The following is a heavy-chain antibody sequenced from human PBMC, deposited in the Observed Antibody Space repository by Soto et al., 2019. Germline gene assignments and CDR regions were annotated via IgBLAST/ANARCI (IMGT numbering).Heavy chain of an antibody. CDR3: AKDLPAAIGDHAFDI. V-gene: IGHV3-9*01. D-gene: IGHD2-2*02. Sequence: GGSLRLSCAASGFTFDDYAMHWVRQAPGKGLEWVSGISWNSGSIGYADSVKGRFTISRDNAKNSLYLQMNSLRAEDTALYYCAKDLPAAIGDHAFDIWGQGTMVTVSS. J-gene: IGHJ3*02. CDR1: GFTFDDYA. CDR2: ISWNSGSI.